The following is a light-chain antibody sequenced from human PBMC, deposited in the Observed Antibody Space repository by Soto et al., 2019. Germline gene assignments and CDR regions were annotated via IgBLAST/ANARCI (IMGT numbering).Light chain of an antibody. CDR3: QQYDNLPLT. CDR1: QEISNY. Sequence: DIQMTQSPSSLSASVGDRVTITCQASQEISNYLNWYQQKPGKAPKLLIYDASNLETGVPSRFSRSRSGTHFTFTISSLQPEDIETYYCQQYDNLPLTFGGGTKAQIK. V-gene: IGKV1-33*01. CDR2: DAS. J-gene: IGKJ4*01.